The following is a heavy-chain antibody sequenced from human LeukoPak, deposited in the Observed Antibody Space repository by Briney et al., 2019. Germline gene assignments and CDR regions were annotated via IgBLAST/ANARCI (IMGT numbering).Heavy chain of an antibody. Sequence: ASVKVSCKVSGYTLTELSMHWVRQAPGKGLEWMGGFDPEDGETIYAQKFQGRVTMTEDTSTDTAYMELSSLRSEDTAVYYCATAPISIAARRYYYYMDVWGKGTTVTVSS. CDR1: GYTLTELS. D-gene: IGHD6-6*01. CDR2: FDPEDGET. CDR3: ATAPISIAARRYYYYMDV. V-gene: IGHV1-24*01. J-gene: IGHJ6*03.